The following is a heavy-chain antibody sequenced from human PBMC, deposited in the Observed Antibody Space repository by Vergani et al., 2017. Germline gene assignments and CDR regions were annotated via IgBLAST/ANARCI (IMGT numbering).Heavy chain of an antibody. V-gene: IGHV3-15*01. J-gene: IGHJ4*02. D-gene: IGHD2-8*01. Sequence: EVQPVESGGGLVKPGGSLRLSCTTSGFTFSSAWMSWVRQAPGKGLEWVARIRPKTDGETTDYAAPVKGRFTISRDDSKNTLYLQMNSLKTEDTAVYYCAKDPSIMERFDYWGQGTLVTVSS. CDR1: GFTFSSAW. CDR2: IRPKTDGETT. CDR3: AKDPSIMERFDY.